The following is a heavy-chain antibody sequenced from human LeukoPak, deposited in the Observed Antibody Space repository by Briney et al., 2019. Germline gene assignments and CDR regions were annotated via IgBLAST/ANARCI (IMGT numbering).Heavy chain of an antibody. J-gene: IGHJ4*02. D-gene: IGHD6-19*01. V-gene: IGHV4-59*08. CDR2: IYYSGST. CDR1: GGSISSYY. Sequence: SGTLSLTCTVSGGSISSYYWSWIRQPPGKGLEWIGYIYYSGSTNYNPSLKSRVTISVDTSKNQFSLKLSSVTAADTAVYYCARHLSSGWYLSDYWGQGTLVTVSS. CDR3: ARHLSSGWYLSDY.